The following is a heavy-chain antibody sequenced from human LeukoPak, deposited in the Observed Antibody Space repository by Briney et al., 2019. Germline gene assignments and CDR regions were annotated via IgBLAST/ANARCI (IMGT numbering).Heavy chain of an antibody. CDR3: ARLFCISTSCNAYGVGSFDI. V-gene: IGHV4-39*01. CDR1: GDSIASSSFY. D-gene: IGHD2-2*01. J-gene: IGHJ3*02. Sequence: SETLSLTCVVSGDSIASSSFYWALIRQPPGRGLDWIGSIFYSGSAYYNPSLKSRVTMFVDTSENQFSLILTSVTAADTAVYYCARLFCISTSCNAYGVGSFDIWGQGTMVTVSS. CDR2: IFYSGSA.